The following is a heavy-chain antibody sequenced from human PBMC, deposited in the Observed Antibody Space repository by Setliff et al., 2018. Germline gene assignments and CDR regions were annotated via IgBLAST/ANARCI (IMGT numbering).Heavy chain of an antibody. CDR2: IYYSGST. D-gene: IGHD3-10*01. Sequence: SETLSLTCTVSGGSISSHYWSWIRQPPGKGLEWIGSIYYSGSTYYNPSLKSRVTISVDTSKNQFSLKLSSVTAADTAVYYCARHHRGVIISWFDPWGQGTLVTVSS. V-gene: IGHV4-59*05. CDR1: GGSISSHY. J-gene: IGHJ5*02. CDR3: ARHHRGVIISWFDP.